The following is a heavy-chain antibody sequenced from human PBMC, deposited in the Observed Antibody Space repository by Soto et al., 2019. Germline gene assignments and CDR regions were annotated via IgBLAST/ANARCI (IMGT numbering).Heavy chain of an antibody. D-gene: IGHD3-16*01. CDR3: ARDGVPGEVWGMGTMDV. Sequence: PWGSLRLSCAASGFTFSSYSMNWVRQAPGKGLEWVSSISSSSSYIYYADSVKGRFTISRDNAKNSLYLQMNSLRAEDTAVYYCARDGVPGEVWGMGTMDVWGQGTTVTVSS. J-gene: IGHJ6*02. CDR1: GFTFSSYS. V-gene: IGHV3-21*01. CDR2: ISSSSSYI.